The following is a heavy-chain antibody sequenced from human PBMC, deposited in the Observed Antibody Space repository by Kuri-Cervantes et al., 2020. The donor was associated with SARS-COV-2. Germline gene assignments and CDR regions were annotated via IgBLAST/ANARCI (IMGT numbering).Heavy chain of an antibody. CDR2: INSYNNQI. V-gene: IGHV1-18*04. Sequence: ASVKVSCKASGYSFRSYGIIWVRQAPGQGLEWMTWINSYNNQIESSQNFQGRVTMTTDTSTSTASMELRSLKYDDTAVYYCARAHFDPYTWGSYLIDYWGQGTLVTVSS. CDR3: ARAHFDPYTWGSYLIDY. J-gene: IGHJ4*02. D-gene: IGHD3-16*02. CDR1: GYSFRSYG.